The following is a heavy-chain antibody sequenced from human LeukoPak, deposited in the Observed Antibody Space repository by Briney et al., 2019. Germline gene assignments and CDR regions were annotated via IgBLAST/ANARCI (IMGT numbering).Heavy chain of an antibody. CDR1: GGSISSYY. D-gene: IGHD3-22*01. Sequence: PSETLSLTCTVSGGSISSYYWSWIRQPPGKGLEWIGYIYYSGSTNYNPSLKSRVTISVDTSKNQFSLKLSSVTAADTAVYYCARGVGPDYYDSSGYYPTLDYWGQGTLVTISS. CDR2: IYYSGST. J-gene: IGHJ4*02. CDR3: ARGVGPDYYDSSGYYPTLDY. V-gene: IGHV4-59*01.